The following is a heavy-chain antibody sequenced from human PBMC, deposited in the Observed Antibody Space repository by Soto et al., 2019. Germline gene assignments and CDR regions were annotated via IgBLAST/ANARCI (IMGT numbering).Heavy chain of an antibody. CDR3: ARQRYGGKYYYGMDV. J-gene: IGHJ6*04. CDR2: IYPGDSDV. V-gene: IGHV5-51*01. Sequence: GESLKISCKGSGYSFSNHWIGWVRQMPWKGLEWMGIIYPGDSDVRYSPSFQGQVTISADKSSSTAYLQWSSLKASDTAMYYCARQRYGGKYYYGMDVWGKGTTVTVST. D-gene: IGHD5-18*01. CDR1: GYSFSNHW.